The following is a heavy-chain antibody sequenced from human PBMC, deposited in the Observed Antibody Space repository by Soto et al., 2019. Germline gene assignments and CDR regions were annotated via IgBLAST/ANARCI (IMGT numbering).Heavy chain of an antibody. D-gene: IGHD2-15*01. Sequence: QVQLVQSGAEVKKPGSSVKVSCKASGGTLSNYGISWVRQAPGQGLEWMGGIIPVFGTANYAQKFQGRGKXXAXXYDSSGYMDVFCLRAGVSAVYYCSRRAATKIVVSTYFGMDVWGQGTTVTVAS. J-gene: IGHJ6*02. V-gene: IGHV1-69*12. CDR3: SRRAATKIVVSTYFGMDV. CDR2: IIPVFGTA. CDR1: GGTLSNYG.